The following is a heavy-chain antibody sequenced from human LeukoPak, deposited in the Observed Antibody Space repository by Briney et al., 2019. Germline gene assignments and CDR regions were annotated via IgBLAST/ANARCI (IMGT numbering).Heavy chain of an antibody. Sequence: GASVKVSCKASGYTFTSYDIYWVRQATGQGLEWMGWMNPNSGNTGYAQKFQGRVTMTRNTSISTAYMVLSSLRAEDTAVYYCAGEWIRRGGFDPWGQGTLVTVSS. CDR2: MNPNSGNT. J-gene: IGHJ5*02. V-gene: IGHV1-8*01. CDR1: GYTFTSYD. D-gene: IGHD5-12*01. CDR3: AGEWIRRGGFDP.